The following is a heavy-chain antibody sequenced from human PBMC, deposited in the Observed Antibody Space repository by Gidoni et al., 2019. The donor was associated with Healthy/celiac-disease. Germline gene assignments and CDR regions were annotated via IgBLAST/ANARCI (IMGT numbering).Heavy chain of an antibody. CDR3: ARHLPYGDYVGLFDY. Sequence: QLQLQESVPGLVKPPETLSLTCTVSVGSISSSSYYWGWIRQPPGKGLEWIGSIYYSGSTYYNPSLKSRGTISVDTSKNQFSLKLSSVTAADTAVYYCARHLPYGDYVGLFDYWGQGTLVTVSS. J-gene: IGHJ4*02. CDR1: VGSISSSSYY. CDR2: IYYSGST. V-gene: IGHV4-39*01. D-gene: IGHD4-17*01.